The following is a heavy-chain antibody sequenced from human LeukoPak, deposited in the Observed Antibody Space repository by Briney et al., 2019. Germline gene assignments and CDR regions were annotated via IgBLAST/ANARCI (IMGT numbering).Heavy chain of an antibody. CDR2: INSDGSST. J-gene: IGHJ4*02. Sequence: GGSLRLSCAASGFTFSSYGMHWVRQAPGKGLVWVSRINSDGSSTSYADSVKGRFTISRDNAKNTLYLQMNSLRAEDTAVYYCARAVGGNEGGDYWGQGTLVTVSS. CDR1: GFTFSSYG. D-gene: IGHD4-23*01. CDR3: ARAVGGNEGGDY. V-gene: IGHV3-74*01.